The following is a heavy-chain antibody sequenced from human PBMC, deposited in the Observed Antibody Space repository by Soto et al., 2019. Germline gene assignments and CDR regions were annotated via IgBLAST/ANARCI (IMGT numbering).Heavy chain of an antibody. V-gene: IGHV4-4*02. CDR3: ARDYYDSSGPSAFDI. CDR1: GTSISSTFW. Sequence: SETLSLTCAVSGTSISSTFWWTWVRQTPGKGLEWIGEIYHTGSTNYNPSLKSRVTISVDTSKNQFSLKLSSVTAADTAVYYCARDYYDSSGPSAFDIWGQGTMVTVSS. D-gene: IGHD3-22*01. J-gene: IGHJ3*02. CDR2: IYHTGST.